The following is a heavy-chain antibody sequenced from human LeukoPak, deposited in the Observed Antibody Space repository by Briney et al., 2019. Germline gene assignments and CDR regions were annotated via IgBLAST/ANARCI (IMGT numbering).Heavy chain of an antibody. Sequence: ASVKVSCKASGYTFTSYGISWVRQAPGQGLEWMGWISAYNGNTNYAQKLQGRVTMTTDTSTSTAYMELRSLSSDDTAVCYCARDWGGITMVRGVIIDYWGQGTLVTVSS. V-gene: IGHV1-18*01. CDR1: GYTFTSYG. D-gene: IGHD3-10*01. CDR2: ISAYNGNT. CDR3: ARDWGGITMVRGVIIDY. J-gene: IGHJ4*02.